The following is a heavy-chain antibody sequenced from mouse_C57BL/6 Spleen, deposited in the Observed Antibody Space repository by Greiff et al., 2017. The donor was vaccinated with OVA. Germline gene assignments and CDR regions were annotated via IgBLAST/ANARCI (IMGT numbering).Heavy chain of an antibody. J-gene: IGHJ2*01. CDR1: GFTFSSYA. V-gene: IGHV5-4*01. D-gene: IGHD1-1*01. Sequence: EVKLVESGGGLVKPGGSLKLSCAASGFTFSSYAMSWVRQTPEKRLEWVATISDGGSYTYYPDNVKGRFTISRDNAKNNLYLQMSHLKSEDTAMYYCAREDGSLYFDYWGQGTTLTVSS. CDR2: ISDGGSYT. CDR3: AREDGSLYFDY.